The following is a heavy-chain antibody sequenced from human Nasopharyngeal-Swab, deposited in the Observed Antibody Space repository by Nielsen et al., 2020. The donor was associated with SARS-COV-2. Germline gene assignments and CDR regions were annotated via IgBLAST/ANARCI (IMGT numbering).Heavy chain of an antibody. CDR3: AKGGGDMGYCSSTSCYTGFDY. Sequence: GESLKISCAASGFTFSSYAMHWVRQAPGKGLEWVAVISYDGSNKYYADSVKGRFTISRDNSKNTLYLQMNSLRAEDTALYYCAKGGGDMGYCSSTSCYTGFDYWGQGTLVTVSS. D-gene: IGHD2-2*02. CDR2: ISYDGSNK. V-gene: IGHV3-30-3*01. J-gene: IGHJ4*02. CDR1: GFTFSSYA.